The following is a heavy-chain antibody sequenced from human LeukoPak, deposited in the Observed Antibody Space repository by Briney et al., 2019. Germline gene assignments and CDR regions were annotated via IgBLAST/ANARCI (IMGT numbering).Heavy chain of an antibody. V-gene: IGHV4-39*01. CDR1: GGSISSSSYY. J-gene: IGHJ6*03. CDR3: ARQIAAAPFYYYYYMDV. CDR2: IYYSGST. D-gene: IGHD6-13*01. Sequence: SETLSLTCTVSGGSISSSSYYWGWIRQPPGTGLEWIGSIYYSGSTYYNPSLKSRVTISVDTSKNQFSLKLSSVTAADTAVYYCARQIAAAPFYYYYYMDVWGKGTTVTISS.